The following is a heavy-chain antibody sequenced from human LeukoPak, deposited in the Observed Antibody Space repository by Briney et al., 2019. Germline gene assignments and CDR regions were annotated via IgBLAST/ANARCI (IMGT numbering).Heavy chain of an antibody. CDR1: GFTFSSYW. J-gene: IGHJ3*02. CDR3: AREVPLDAFDI. V-gene: IGHV3-74*01. Sequence: GGSLRLSCAASGFTFSSYWMHWVRQAPGKGLVWVSRINSDGSSTSYADSVKGRFTISRDNAKNTLYLQMNSLRAEDTAVYYCAREVPLDAFDIWGQGTMVTVSS. CDR2: INSDGSST.